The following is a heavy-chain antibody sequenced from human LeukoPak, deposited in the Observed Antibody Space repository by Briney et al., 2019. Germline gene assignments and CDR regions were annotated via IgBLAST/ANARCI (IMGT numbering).Heavy chain of an antibody. CDR2: IYYSGST. D-gene: IGHD6-13*01. CDR1: GGSISSSSYY. V-gene: IGHV4-39*01. CDR3: ARRIAADPYYFDY. J-gene: IGHJ4*02. Sequence: SETLSLTCTVSGGSISSSSYYWGWIRQPPGKGLEWIGSIYYSGSTYYNPSLKSRVTISVDTSKNQFSLKLTSVTAADTAVYYCARRIAADPYYFDYWGQGTLVTASS.